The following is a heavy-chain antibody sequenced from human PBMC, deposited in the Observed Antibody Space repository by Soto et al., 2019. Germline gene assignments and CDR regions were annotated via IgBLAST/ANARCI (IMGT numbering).Heavy chain of an antibody. Sequence: SVKVSCKASGGSFSNFGISWVRQAPGQGLEWMGGIVPVFGRPNYAQRFRGRLTIIADESTSTGYMELISLRSDDTAVYYCAREGSGYNFWGQGTQVTVSS. D-gene: IGHD5-12*01. CDR2: IVPVFGRP. CDR1: GGSFSNFG. V-gene: IGHV1-69*13. J-gene: IGHJ4*02. CDR3: AREGSGYNF.